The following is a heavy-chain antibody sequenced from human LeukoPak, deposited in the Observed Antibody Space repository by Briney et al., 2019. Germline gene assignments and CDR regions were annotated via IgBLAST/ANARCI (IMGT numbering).Heavy chain of an antibody. J-gene: IGHJ5*02. CDR2: VSHSGTT. CDR1: GDSFSGSNRH. V-gene: IGHV4-39*07. D-gene: IGHD6-19*01. CDR3: ARVGQWLTPGFDP. Sequence: SETLSLTCTVAGDSFSGSNRHWGRLRQPPGKGLEWIGSVSHSGTTSYSPSLKGRVTISMDTSDNQFSLSLTSVTAADTAKYYCARVGQWLTPGFDPWGQGTLVTVSS.